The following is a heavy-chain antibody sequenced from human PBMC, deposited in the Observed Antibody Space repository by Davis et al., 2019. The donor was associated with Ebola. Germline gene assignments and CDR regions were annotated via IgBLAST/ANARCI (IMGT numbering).Heavy chain of an antibody. D-gene: IGHD2-21*01. CDR2: IYYSGST. CDR1: GGSIGYYY. J-gene: IGHJ4*02. V-gene: IGHV4-59*01. Sequence: SETLSLTCTVSGGSIGYYYWSCIRQSPGKGLEWIGYIYYSGSTKYNPSHQSRVTISLDTSKTQFSLRLTSLTAADTAVYYCAKAARHCSPGCYFESWGQGTLVTVSS. CDR3: AKAARHCSPGCYFES.